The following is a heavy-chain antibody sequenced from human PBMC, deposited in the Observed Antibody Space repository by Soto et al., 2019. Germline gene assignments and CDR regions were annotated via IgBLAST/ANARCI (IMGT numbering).Heavy chain of an antibody. CDR3: ARGRTPMVRGRGWFDP. CDR1: GGSFSGYY. J-gene: IGHJ5*02. CDR2: INHSGST. D-gene: IGHD3-10*01. V-gene: IGHV4-34*01. Sequence: QVQLQQWGAGLLKPSETLSLTCAVYGGSFSGYYWSWIRQPPGKGLEWIGEINHSGSTNYNPSLKSLGTISVDTSKNACSPNLSSVTAADTGVYYCARGRTPMVRGRGWFDPWGQGTLVTVSS.